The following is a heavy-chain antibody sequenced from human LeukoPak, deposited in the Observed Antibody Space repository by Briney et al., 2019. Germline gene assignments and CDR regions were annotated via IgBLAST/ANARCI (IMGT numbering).Heavy chain of an antibody. V-gene: IGHV3-48*01. CDR2: ISSSSSTI. Sequence: GGSLRLSCAASGSIFNKHAMSWVRQAPGKGLEWVSYISSSSSTIYYADSVKGRFTISRDNAKNSLYLQMNSLRAEDTAVYYCARDYSTEGGGYFDYWGQGTLVTVSS. J-gene: IGHJ4*02. D-gene: IGHD1-14*01. CDR3: ARDYSTEGGGYFDY. CDR1: GSIFNKHA.